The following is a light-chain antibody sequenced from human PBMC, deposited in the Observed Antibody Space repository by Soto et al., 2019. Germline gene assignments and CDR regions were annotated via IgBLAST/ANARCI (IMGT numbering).Light chain of an antibody. CDR2: KDS. J-gene: IGLJ1*01. CDR1: VLAKKY. V-gene: IGLV3-27*01. Sequence: SYELTQPSSVSVSPGQTARTTCSGDVLAKKYARWFQQKPGQAPVLVIYKDSERPSGIPERFSGSSSGTTVTLTISGAQVEDEADYYCYSAADNMRVFGTGTKVTVL. CDR3: YSAADNMRV.